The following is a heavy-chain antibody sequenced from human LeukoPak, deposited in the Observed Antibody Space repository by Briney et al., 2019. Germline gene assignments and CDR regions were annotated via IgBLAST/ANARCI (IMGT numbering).Heavy chain of an antibody. CDR1: GFTFSSYA. J-gene: IGHJ6*03. CDR2: ISGSGGST. Sequence: GGSLRLSCAASGFTFSSYAMSWVRQAPGKGLGWVSAISGSGGSTYYADSVKGRFTISRDNSKNTLYLQMNSLRAEDTAVYYCARRMADYYYYMDVWGKGTTVTVSS. V-gene: IGHV3-23*01. D-gene: IGHD5-24*01. CDR3: ARRMADYYYYMDV.